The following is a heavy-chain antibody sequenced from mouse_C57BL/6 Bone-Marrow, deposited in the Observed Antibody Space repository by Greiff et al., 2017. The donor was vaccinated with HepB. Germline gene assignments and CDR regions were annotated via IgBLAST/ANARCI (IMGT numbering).Heavy chain of an antibody. J-gene: IGHJ2*01. CDR3: AKEDYYEGGYDY. CDR1: GFSFTSYG. D-gene: IGHD1-1*01. CDR2: IWRGGST. Sequence: VQLQESGPGLVQPSQSLSITCTVSGFSFTSYGVHWVRQPPGKGLEWLGVIWRGGSTDYNAAFIYRLSISKDNSTSQVFLKMNSLQTDDTAIYYCAKEDYYEGGYDYWGQGTTLTVSS. V-gene: IGHV2-4*01.